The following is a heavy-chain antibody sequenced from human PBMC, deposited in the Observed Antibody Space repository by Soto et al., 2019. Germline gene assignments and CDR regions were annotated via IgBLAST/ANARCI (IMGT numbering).Heavy chain of an antibody. CDR2: IYHSGST. CDR3: ARGGVDSYYSSVDSFPPYSFAS. J-gene: IGHJ4*02. D-gene: IGHD3-22*01. CDR1: GGSISSGGYS. Sequence: SETLSLTCAFSGGSISSGGYSWSWIRQPPGKGLEWIGYIYHSGSTYYNPSLKSRVTISVDRSKNQFSLKLSSVTAADTAVYYWARGGVDSYYSSVDSFPPYSFASWGQEAL. V-gene: IGHV4-30-2*01.